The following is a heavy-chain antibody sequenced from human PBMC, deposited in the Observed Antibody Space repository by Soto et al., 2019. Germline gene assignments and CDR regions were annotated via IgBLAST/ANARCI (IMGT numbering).Heavy chain of an antibody. V-gene: IGHV1-69*13. J-gene: IGHJ6*02. CDR3: ARGLSYDFWSRNPPGYYGMDV. CDR1: GGTFSSYA. D-gene: IGHD3-3*01. CDR2: IIPIFGTA. Sequence: SVKVSCKASGGTFSSYAISWVRQAPGQGLEWMGGIIPIFGTANYAQKFQGRVTITADESTSTAYMELSSLRSEDTAVYYCARGLSYDFWSRNPPGYYGMDVWGQGTTVTVSS.